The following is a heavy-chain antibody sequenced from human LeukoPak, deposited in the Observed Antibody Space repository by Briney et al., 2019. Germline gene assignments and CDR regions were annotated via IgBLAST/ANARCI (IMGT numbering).Heavy chain of an antibody. Sequence: GGSLRLSCAASGVTFSNNWMHWVRQGPGKGLVWISRINSDGGGAIYADSVKGRFTVSRDNAKNTLYLQMNSLRAEDTAVYYCARDVPHNWFDTWGQGTLVTVSS. V-gene: IGHV3-74*01. J-gene: IGHJ5*02. CDR3: ARDVPHNWFDT. CDR1: GVTFSNNW. CDR2: INSDGGGA.